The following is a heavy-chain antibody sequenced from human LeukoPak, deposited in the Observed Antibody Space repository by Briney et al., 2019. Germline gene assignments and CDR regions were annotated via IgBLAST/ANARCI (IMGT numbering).Heavy chain of an antibody. Sequence: SETLSLTCAVSGGSISSGGYSWSWIRQPPGKGLEWIGYIYHSGSTYYNPSLKSRVTISVDRSKNQFSLKLSSVTAADTAVYYCARESTWDRYYYYMDVWGKGTTVTVSS. V-gene: IGHV4-30-2*01. CDR1: GGSISSGGYS. D-gene: IGHD2-2*01. J-gene: IGHJ6*03. CDR2: IYHSGST. CDR3: ARESTWDRYYYYMDV.